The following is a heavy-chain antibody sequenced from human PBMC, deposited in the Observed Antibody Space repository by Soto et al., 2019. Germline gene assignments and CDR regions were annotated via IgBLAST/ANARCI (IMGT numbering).Heavy chain of an antibody. V-gene: IGHV3-21*01. J-gene: IGHJ4*02. Sequence: EVQLVESGGGLVKPGGSLRLSCAASGFTFTRYSMNWVRQAPGKGLEWVSSISSTTNDIYYADSMKGRFTVSRDNAKNSVYLEMNSLSAEDTAVYYCARESEDLTSNFDYWGQGTLVTVSS. CDR2: ISSTTNDI. CDR1: GFTFTRYS. CDR3: ARESEDLTSNFDY.